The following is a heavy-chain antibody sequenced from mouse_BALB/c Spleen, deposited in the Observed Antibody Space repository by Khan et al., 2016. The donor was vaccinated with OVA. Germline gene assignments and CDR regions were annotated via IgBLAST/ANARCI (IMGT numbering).Heavy chain of an antibody. CDR3: ARRNYYGTVLLDY. V-gene: IGHV1-55*01. D-gene: IGHD1-1*01. CDR2: IYPGSGST. J-gene: IGHJ2*01. CDR1: GYNFTSYW. Sequence: QVQLQQSGAELVKPGTSVKLSCKASGYNFTSYWINWVKLRPGQGLEWIGDIYPGSGSTKYNEKFKSKATLTVDTSSSTAYIQLISLASEDSALYYCARRNYYGTVLLDYWGQGTTLTVSS.